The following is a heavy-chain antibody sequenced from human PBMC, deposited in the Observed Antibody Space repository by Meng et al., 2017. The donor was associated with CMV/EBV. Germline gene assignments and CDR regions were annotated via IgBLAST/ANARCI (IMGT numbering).Heavy chain of an antibody. V-gene: IGHV3-30*04. CDR3: ARGAGDGYNWDLDY. CDR1: GFTFSSYA. D-gene: IGHD5-24*01. J-gene: IGHJ4*02. CDR2: ISYDGSNK. Sequence: GESLKISCAASGFTFSSYAMHWVRQAPGKGLEWVAVISYDGSNKYYADSVKGRFTISRDNSKNTLFLQMNSLRAEDTAVYYCARGAGDGYNWDLDYWGQGTLVTVSS.